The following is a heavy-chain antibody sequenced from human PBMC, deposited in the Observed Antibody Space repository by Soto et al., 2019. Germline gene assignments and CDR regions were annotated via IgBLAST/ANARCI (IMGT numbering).Heavy chain of an antibody. Sequence: PGGSLRLSCAASGFTFSSYGMHWVRQAPGKGLEWVAAISGSGGSTYYADSVKGRFTISRDNSKNTLYLQMNSLRAEDTAVYYCAKDDELITGTGAYWGQGTLVTVSS. CDR3: AKDDELITGTGAY. V-gene: IGHV3-23*01. J-gene: IGHJ4*02. CDR1: GFTFSSYG. CDR2: ISGSGGST. D-gene: IGHD1-7*01.